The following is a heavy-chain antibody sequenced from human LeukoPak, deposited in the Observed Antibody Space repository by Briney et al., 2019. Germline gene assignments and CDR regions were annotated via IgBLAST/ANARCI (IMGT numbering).Heavy chain of an antibody. V-gene: IGHV3-53*01. CDR2: IYSGGSA. D-gene: IGHD3-10*01. CDR3: ARDDKGVAHGFDP. Sequence: PGGSLRLSCTASGFTVSSNYMSWVRQAPGKGLEWVSVIYSGGSAYYADSVKGRFTISRDNSKNTLYLQMNSLRAEDTAVYYCARDDKGVAHGFDPWGQGTLVTVSS. J-gene: IGHJ5*02. CDR1: GFTVSSNY.